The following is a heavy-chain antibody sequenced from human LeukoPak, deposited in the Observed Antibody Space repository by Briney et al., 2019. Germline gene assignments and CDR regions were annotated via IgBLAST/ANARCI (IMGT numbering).Heavy chain of an antibody. CDR3: AQVPTLTRN. CDR1: RFTFSSYA. CDR2: ISGRGDRT. J-gene: IGHJ4*02. D-gene: IGHD4-17*01. Sequence: GGSLRLSCAASRFTFSSYAMSWVRQAQGKGLECVSAISGRGDRTSYSPSVKGRFTISRDNSKNTLYLQMNSLRAEDTAVYYFAQVPTLTRNWGQGTLVTVSS. V-gene: IGHV3-23*01.